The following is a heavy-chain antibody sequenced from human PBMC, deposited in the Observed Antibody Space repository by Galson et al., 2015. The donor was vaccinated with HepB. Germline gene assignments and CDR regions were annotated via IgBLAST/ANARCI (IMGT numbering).Heavy chain of an antibody. D-gene: IGHD3-22*01. CDR2: INTNTGNP. CDR1: GYSFSNYG. J-gene: IGHJ5*02. CDR3: ARDYFDRRSDH. Sequence: QSGAEVKKPGASVKVSCKASGYSFSNYGISWVRQAPGQGLEWMGSINTNTGNPTYAPGFTGRFVFSLDTSVSTAYLQISSLKAEDTAVYYCARDYFDRRSDHWGQGTLITVSS. V-gene: IGHV7-4-1*02.